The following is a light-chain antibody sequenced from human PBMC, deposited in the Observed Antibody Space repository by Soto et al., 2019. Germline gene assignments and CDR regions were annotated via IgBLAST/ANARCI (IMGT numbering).Light chain of an antibody. V-gene: IGKV1-12*01. J-gene: IGKJ5*01. CDR2: SAS. CDR1: QGISSC. CDR3: QQANSFPLT. Sequence: DIQMTQSPSTLSGSVGDRVTISCRASQGISSCLAWYQQKPGKAPKLLIYSASSLHSGVPSRFSGSRSGTDFTLTISSLQPEDFATYYCQQANSFPLTFGQGTRLEIK.